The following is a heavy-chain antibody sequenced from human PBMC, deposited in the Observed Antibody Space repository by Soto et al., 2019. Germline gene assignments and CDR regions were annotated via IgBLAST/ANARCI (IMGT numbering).Heavy chain of an antibody. D-gene: IGHD6-19*01. Sequence: ASVKVSCKASGYTFTGYYMHWVRQAPGQGLEWMGWISAYNGNTNYAQKLQGRVTMTTDTSTSTAYMELRSLRSDDTAVYYCARDKIAVAGGFDPWGQGTLVTVSS. V-gene: IGHV1-18*04. J-gene: IGHJ5*02. CDR2: ISAYNGNT. CDR3: ARDKIAVAGGFDP. CDR1: GYTFTGYY.